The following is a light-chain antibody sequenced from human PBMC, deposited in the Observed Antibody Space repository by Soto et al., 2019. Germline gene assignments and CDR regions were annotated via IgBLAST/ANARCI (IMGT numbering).Light chain of an antibody. V-gene: IGKV3-15*01. J-gene: IGKJ5*01. CDR1: QSIGSN. CDR3: QQYNNWPIT. CDR2: GAS. Sequence: EIVLTQSPGTLSLSPGERATLSCRASQSIGSNLAWYQQKPGQSPRLLLYGASTRATGLPARFSGSGSGTEFTLTISSLQSEDFALYYCQQYNNWPITFGQGTRLEIK.